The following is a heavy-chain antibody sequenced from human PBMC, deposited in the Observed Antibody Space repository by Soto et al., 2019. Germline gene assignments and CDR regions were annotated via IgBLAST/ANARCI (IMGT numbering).Heavy chain of an antibody. J-gene: IGHJ4*02. CDR2: IYPGDSDT. CDR1: GYSFTSYW. D-gene: IGHD1-1*01. Sequence: GEALKGSGKGWGYSFTSYWIAWVRQMPGKGLEWMGIIYPGDSDTRYSPSFQGQVTISADKSISTAYLQWSSLKAADTAMYYCARFSPGLGMSTNDYWGRGTLVTVSS. CDR3: ARFSPGLGMSTNDY. V-gene: IGHV5-51*01.